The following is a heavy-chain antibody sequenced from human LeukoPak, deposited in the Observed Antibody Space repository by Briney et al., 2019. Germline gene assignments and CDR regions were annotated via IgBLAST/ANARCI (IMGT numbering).Heavy chain of an antibody. CDR3: ARGERPGCDF. J-gene: IGHJ4*02. V-gene: IGHV3-48*03. D-gene: IGHD3-16*01. CDR2: ITVSGSSA. CDR1: GFTLSSYE. Sequence: PGGSLRLSCAASGFTLSSYEMNWVRQAPGKGLEWISYITVSGSSAYYADSVKGRFTISRDNGRNLLYLQMNGLRGDDTAIYYCARGERPGCDFWGLGTLVTVSS.